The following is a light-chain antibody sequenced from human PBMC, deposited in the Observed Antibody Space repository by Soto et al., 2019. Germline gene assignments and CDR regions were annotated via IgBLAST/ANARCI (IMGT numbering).Light chain of an antibody. V-gene: IGKV3-11*01. CDR1: QSVSSY. CDR3: QQRSNWPST. Sequence: EIVLTQSPATLSLSPGARATLSCRASQSVSSYLAWYQQKPGQAPRLLIYDASNRATGIPARFSGSGSGTDFTLTISSLEPEDFAVYYCQQRSNWPSTFGQGTRLEI. J-gene: IGKJ5*01. CDR2: DAS.